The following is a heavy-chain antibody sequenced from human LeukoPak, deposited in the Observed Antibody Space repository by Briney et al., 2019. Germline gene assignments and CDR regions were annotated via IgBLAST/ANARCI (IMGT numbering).Heavy chain of an antibody. CDR2: ISAYNGNT. CDR1: GYTFTSYG. CDR3: AISAYYCSSTSCYNY. J-gene: IGHJ4*02. Sequence: ASVKVSCKASGYTFTSYGISWVRQAPGQGLEWMGWISAYNGNTNYAQKLQGRVTMTTDTSTSTAYMELRSLRSDDTAVYYCAISAYYCSSTSCYNYWGQGTLVTVSS. V-gene: IGHV1-18*01. D-gene: IGHD2-2*01.